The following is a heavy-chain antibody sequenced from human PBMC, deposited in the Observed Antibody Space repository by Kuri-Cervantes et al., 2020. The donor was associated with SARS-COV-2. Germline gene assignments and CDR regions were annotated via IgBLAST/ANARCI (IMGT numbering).Heavy chain of an antibody. Sequence: ASVKVSCKASGGTFSTDGITWVRQAPGQGLEWMGWINPNTGGPNYAQKFQGRVTMTRDTSTSTAYIELSGLTSDDTAVYYCARELMPYGGNSIDSWGQGTLVTVSS. D-gene: IGHD4-23*01. J-gene: IGHJ4*02. CDR2: INPNTGGP. CDR1: GGTFSTDG. V-gene: IGHV1-2*02. CDR3: ARELMPYGGNSIDS.